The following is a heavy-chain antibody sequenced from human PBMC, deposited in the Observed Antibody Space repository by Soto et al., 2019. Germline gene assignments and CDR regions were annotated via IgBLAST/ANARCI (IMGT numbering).Heavy chain of an antibody. J-gene: IGHJ6*03. Sequence: ASVKVSCTASGYSFTSYAMHWVRQAPGQRLEWMGWINAGNGNTKYSQKFQGRVTITRDTSASTAYMGLSRLRSEDTAVYYCARDLGGRDAGGRYYYYYYMDVWGKGTTVTVSS. CDR2: INAGNGNT. V-gene: IGHV1-3*01. CDR3: ARDLGGRDAGGRYYYYYYMDV. D-gene: IGHD3-16*01. CDR1: GYSFTSYA.